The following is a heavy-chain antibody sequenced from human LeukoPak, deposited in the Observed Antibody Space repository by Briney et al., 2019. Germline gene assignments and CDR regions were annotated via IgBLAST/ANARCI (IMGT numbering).Heavy chain of an antibody. CDR1: GGSISSYY. V-gene: IGHV4-59*12. D-gene: IGHD2-2*01. J-gene: IGHJ6*03. CDR2: IYYSGST. Sequence: TSETLSLTCTVSGGSISSYYWSWIRQPPGKGLEWIGYIYYSGSTNYNPSLKSRVTISVDTSKNQFSLKLSSVTAADTAVYYCAKGSYESWVPAAMGWHYMDVWGKGTTVTVSS. CDR3: AKGSYESWVPAAMGWHYMDV.